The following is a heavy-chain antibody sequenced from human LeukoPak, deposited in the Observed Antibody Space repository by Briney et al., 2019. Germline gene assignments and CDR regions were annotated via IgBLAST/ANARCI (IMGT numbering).Heavy chain of an antibody. CDR2: ISTYNGNT. V-gene: IGHV1-18*01. J-gene: IGHJ4*02. D-gene: IGHD4-17*01. CDR1: GYSFVLYG. CDR3: ARDEDYGISVNVDY. Sequence: ASVKVSCKASGYSFVLYGISWVRQAPGQGPEWMGWISTYNGNTKYAQKFQGRVTMTTDTSTSTAYMELRSQRSDDTAVYYCARDEDYGISVNVDYWGQGTLVTVSS.